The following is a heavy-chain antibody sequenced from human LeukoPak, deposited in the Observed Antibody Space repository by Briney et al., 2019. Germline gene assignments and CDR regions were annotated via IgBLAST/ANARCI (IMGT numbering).Heavy chain of an antibody. D-gene: IGHD2-15*01. CDR1: GGSFSGYY. CDR2: INHSGRT. CDR3: ARGLKSGGGSCYSDY. Sequence: SETLSLTCAVYGGSFSGYYWSWIRQPPGKGLEWIGEINHSGRTNYNPSLKSRVTVSVDTSKNQFSLKLSSVTAADTAVYYCARGLKSGGGSCYSDYWGQGTLVTVSS. V-gene: IGHV4-34*01. J-gene: IGHJ4*02.